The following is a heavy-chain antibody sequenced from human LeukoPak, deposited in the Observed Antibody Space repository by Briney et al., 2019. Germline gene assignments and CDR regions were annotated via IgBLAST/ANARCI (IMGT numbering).Heavy chain of an antibody. CDR2: ISIDLST. CDR1: GFTFSDFN. CDR3: AKEHDLWHEEGNWFDR. V-gene: IGHV3-69-1*02. Sequence: GGSLRLSCAASGFTFSDFNMNWVRQAEGKGLEWVASISIDLSTYYAESLKGRFTVSRDNSKNTLYLQLNSLKAEDTAVYYCAKEHDLWHEEGNWFDRWGQGTLVTVSS. J-gene: IGHJ5*02. D-gene: IGHD3-3*01.